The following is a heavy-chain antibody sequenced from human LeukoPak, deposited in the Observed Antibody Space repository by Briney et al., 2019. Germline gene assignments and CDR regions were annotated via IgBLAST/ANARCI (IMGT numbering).Heavy chain of an antibody. CDR3: AKVNGSSWYYYYYYYMDV. CDR1: GFTFSSYG. CDR2: ISGSGGST. V-gene: IGHV3-23*01. J-gene: IGHJ6*03. D-gene: IGHD6-13*01. Sequence: PGGSLRLSCAASGFTFSSYGMSWVRQAPGKGLEWVSAISGSGGSTYYADSVKGRFTISRDNSKNTLYLQMNSLRAEDTAVYYCAKVNGSSWYYYYYYYMDVWGKGTTVTISS.